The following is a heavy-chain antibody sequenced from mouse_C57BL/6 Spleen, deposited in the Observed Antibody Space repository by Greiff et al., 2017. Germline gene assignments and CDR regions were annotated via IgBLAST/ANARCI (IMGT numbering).Heavy chain of an antibody. J-gene: IGHJ3*01. V-gene: IGHV1-82*01. D-gene: IGHD1-1*01. CDR1: GYAFSSSW. Sequence: QVQLKESGPELVKPGASVKISCKASGYAFSSSWMNWVKQRPGKGLEWIGRIYPGDGDTNYNGKFKGKATLTADKSSSTAYMQLSSLTSEDSAVYFCARDGSSAWFAYWGQGTLVTVSA. CDR3: ARDGSSAWFAY. CDR2: IYPGDGDT.